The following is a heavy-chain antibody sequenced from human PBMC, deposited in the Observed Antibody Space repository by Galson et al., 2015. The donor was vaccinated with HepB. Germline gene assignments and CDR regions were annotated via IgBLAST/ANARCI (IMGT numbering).Heavy chain of an antibody. CDR1: GYSFTSYW. V-gene: IGHV5-10-1*01. D-gene: IGHD1-14*01. CDR2: IDPSDSYT. CDR3: ARRTNSRNWYFDL. J-gene: IGHJ2*01. Sequence: QSGAEVKKPGESLKISCKGFGYSFTSYWIGWVRQMPGKGLEWMGRIDPSDSYTNYSPSFQGHVTISADKSISTAYLQWSSLKASDTAMYYCARRTNSRNWYFDLWGRGTLVTVSS.